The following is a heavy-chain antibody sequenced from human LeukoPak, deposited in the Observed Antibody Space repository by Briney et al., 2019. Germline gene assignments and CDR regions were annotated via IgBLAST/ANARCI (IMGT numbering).Heavy chain of an antibody. V-gene: IGHV4-34*01. CDR3: ARDGTMVREEDWFDP. D-gene: IGHD3-10*01. CDR2: INHSGST. CDR1: GGSFSGYY. J-gene: IGHJ5*02. Sequence: SETLSLTCAVYGGSFSGYYWSWIRQPPGKGLEWIGEINHSGSTNYNPSLKSRVTISVDTSKNQFSLKLSSVTAADTAVYYCARDGTMVREEDWFDPWGQGTLVTVSS.